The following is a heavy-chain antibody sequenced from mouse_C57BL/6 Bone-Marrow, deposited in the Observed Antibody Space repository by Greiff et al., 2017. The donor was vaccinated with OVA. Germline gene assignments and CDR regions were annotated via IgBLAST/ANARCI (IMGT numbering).Heavy chain of an antibody. CDR1: GFTFSDYY. V-gene: IGHV5-16*01. J-gene: IGHJ1*03. CDR3: ARGLRYFDV. Sequence: DVKLVESEGGLVQPGSSMKLSCTASGFTFSDYYMAWVRQVPEKGLEWVANINYDGSSTYYLDSLKSRFIISRDNAKNILYLQMSSLKSEDTATYYCARGLRYFDVWGTGTTVTVSS. CDR2: INYDGSST.